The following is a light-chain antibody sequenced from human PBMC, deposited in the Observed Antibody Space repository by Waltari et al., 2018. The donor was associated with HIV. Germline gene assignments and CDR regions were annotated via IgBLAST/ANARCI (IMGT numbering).Light chain of an antibody. CDR1: SSNIGSNT. V-gene: IGLV1-44*01. J-gene: IGLJ3*02. CDR2: SNN. CDR3: AAWDDSLAWV. Sequence: QSVLTQPPSASGTPGQRVTISCSGSSSNIGSNTVNWYQQLPGTAPKLLIYSNNQRPSGGPDLFSGSKSGTSASLAISGLQSEDEADYYCAAWDDSLAWVFGGGTKLTVL.